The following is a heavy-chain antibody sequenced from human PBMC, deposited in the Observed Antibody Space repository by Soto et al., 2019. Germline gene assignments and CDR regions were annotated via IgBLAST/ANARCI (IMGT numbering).Heavy chain of an antibody. J-gene: IGHJ6*02. CDR3: AKSSRQLYYYYGMDV. CDR2: ISNDGSNK. V-gene: IGHV3-30*18. D-gene: IGHD6-13*01. CDR1: GFTFSSYG. Sequence: GGSLRLSCAASGFTFSSYGMHWVRQAPGKGLEWVAVISNDGSNKYYADSVKGRFTISRDNSKNTLYLQMNSLRAEDTAVYYCAKSSRQLYYYYGMDVWGQGTTVTVSS.